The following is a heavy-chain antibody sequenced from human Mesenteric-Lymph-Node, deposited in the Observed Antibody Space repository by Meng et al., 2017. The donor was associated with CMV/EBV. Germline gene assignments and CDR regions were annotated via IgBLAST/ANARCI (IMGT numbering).Heavy chain of an antibody. CDR1: GGSFSGDR. V-gene: IGHV4-34*01. CDR3: ARCSGGSCYNPLAF. CDR2: IKHSGST. Sequence: AVYGGSFSGDRWSWIRQPTGKGLEWSGEIKHSGSTKYSTSLKSRVTISVDTSENHFSLKLSSVTAADTAVYYCARCSGGSCYNPLAFWGQGTLVTVSS. J-gene: IGHJ4*02. D-gene: IGHD2-15*01.